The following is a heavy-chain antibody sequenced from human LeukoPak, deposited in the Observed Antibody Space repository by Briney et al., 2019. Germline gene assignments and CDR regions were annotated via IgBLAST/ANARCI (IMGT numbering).Heavy chain of an antibody. V-gene: IGHV1-2*02. CDR1: GYTFTGYY. CDR3: ARGSSVWQLLMVHWFDP. CDR2: INPNSGGT. Sequence: ASVKVSCKASGYTFTGYYMHWVRQAPGQGLEWMGWINPNSGGTNYAQKFQGRVTMTRDTSISTAYMELSRLRSDDTAVYYCARGSSVWQLLMVHWFDPWGQGTLVTVSS. D-gene: IGHD2-15*01. J-gene: IGHJ5*02.